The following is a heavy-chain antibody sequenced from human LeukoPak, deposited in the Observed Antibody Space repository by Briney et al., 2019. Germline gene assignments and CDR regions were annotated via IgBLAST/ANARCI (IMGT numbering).Heavy chain of an antibody. Sequence: GGSLRLSCATSGFPFETNAMSWVRQAPGKGLEWVATIGNTETFYADSVTGRFTISRDNSKNTVNLQMNRLRVDDTAIYYCAKDWIQFNRVFDCFDSWGQGTLVTVSS. CDR3: AKDWIQFNRVFDCFDS. V-gene: IGHV3-23*01. CDR1: GFPFETNA. J-gene: IGHJ4*02. CDR2: IGNTET. D-gene: IGHD5-18*01.